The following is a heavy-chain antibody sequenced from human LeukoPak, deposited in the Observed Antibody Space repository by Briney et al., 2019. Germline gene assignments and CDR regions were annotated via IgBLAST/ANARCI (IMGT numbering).Heavy chain of an antibody. V-gene: IGHV1-8*01. Sequence: EASVKVSCKASGYTFTSYDINWVRQATGQGLEWMGWMNPNSGNTGYAQKFQGRVTMTRNTSISTAYMELSSLRSEDTAVYYCATPGVSGSYYWIPLDYWGQGTLVTVSS. CDR2: MNPNSGNT. D-gene: IGHD1-26*01. J-gene: IGHJ4*02. CDR1: GYTFTSYD. CDR3: ATPGVSGSYYWIPLDY.